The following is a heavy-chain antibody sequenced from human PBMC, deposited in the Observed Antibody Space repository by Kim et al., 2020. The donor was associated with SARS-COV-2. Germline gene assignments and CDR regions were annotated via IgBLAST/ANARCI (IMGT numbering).Heavy chain of an antibody. CDR3: AKDINVGYYGSGSYFGAFDI. CDR2: ISWNSGSI. CDR1: GFTFDDYA. J-gene: IGHJ3*02. D-gene: IGHD3-10*01. V-gene: IGHV3-9*01. Sequence: SLRLSCAASGFTFDDYAMHWVRQAPGKGLEWVSGISWNSGSIGYAGSVKGRFTISRDNAKNSLYLQMNSLRAEDTALYYCAKDINVGYYGSGSYFGAFDIWGQGTMVTVSS.